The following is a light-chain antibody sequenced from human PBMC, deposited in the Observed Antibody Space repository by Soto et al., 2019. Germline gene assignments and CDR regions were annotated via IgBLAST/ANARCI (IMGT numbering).Light chain of an antibody. Sequence: EVVLTQSPAILSLSPGERATLSGRASQSVSVNFAWYQHKPGQAPRPLIYSASDRAPGIPARFSGSGSGTDFTLTISSLEPEDFATYYCQQYNSYSLTVGGGTKVDIK. CDR3: QQYNSYSLT. CDR2: SAS. J-gene: IGKJ4*01. CDR1: QSVSVN. V-gene: IGKV3-11*01.